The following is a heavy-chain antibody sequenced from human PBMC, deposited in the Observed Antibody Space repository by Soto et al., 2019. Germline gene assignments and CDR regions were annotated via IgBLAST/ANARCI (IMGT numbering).Heavy chain of an antibody. Sequence: PGESLKISCKGSGYSFTSYWISWVRQMPGKGLEWMGRIDPSDSYTNYSPSFQGHVTISADKSISTAYLQWSSLKASDTAMYYCARRGGGSYYYYYGMDVWGQGTTVTVSS. D-gene: IGHD3-10*01. V-gene: IGHV5-10-1*01. CDR1: GYSFTSYW. J-gene: IGHJ6*02. CDR2: IDPSDSYT. CDR3: ARRGGGSYYYYYGMDV.